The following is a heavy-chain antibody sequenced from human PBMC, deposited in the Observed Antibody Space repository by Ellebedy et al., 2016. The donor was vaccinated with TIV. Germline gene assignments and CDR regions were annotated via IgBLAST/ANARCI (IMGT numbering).Heavy chain of an antibody. Sequence: GGSLRLXXSASGFPFNNFHFNWVRQAPGRGLEWFASIISSSTYIYYADSVKGRFTVSRDNARDTLFLQMNSLRVEDTAIYYCAKAAAGSQDRLDYWGQGTLVSVSS. CDR1: GFPFNNFH. V-gene: IGHV3-21*01. CDR3: AKAAAGSQDRLDY. J-gene: IGHJ4*02. CDR2: IISSSTYI. D-gene: IGHD6-13*01.